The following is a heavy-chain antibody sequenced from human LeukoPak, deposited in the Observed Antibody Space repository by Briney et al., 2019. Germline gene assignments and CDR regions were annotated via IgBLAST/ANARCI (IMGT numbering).Heavy chain of an antibody. Sequence: GGSLRLSCAASGLTFSTYGFNWVRQAPGKGLEWVAVIWYDGSNKYYGDSVKGRFTISRENAKNSLYLQMNSLRAGDTAVYYCARGSAVAGTPDYWGQGTLVTVSS. CDR2: IWYDGSNK. D-gene: IGHD6-19*01. V-gene: IGHV3-33*01. J-gene: IGHJ4*02. CDR3: ARGSAVAGTPDY. CDR1: GLTFSTYG.